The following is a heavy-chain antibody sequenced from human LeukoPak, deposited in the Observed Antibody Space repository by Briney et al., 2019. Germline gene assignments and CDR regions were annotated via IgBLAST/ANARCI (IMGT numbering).Heavy chain of an antibody. D-gene: IGHD2-21*02. CDR3: ARTDLAYCGGDCYSDAFDI. CDR2: INHSGST. V-gene: IGHV4-34*01. J-gene: IGHJ3*02. CDR1: GGSFSGYY. Sequence: SSETLSLTCAVYGGSFSGYYWSWIRQPPGKGLEWIGEINHSGSTNYNPSLKSRVTISVDTSKNQFSLKLSSVTAADTAVYYCARTDLAYCGGDCYSDAFDIWGQGTMVTVSS.